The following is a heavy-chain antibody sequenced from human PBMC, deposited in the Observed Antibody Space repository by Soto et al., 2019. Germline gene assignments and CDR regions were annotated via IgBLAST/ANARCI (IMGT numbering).Heavy chain of an antibody. Sequence: ASVKVSCKASGYTFTSYYMHWVRQATGQWLEWMGIINPSGGSTSYAQKFQGRVTMTRDTSTSTVYMELSSLRSEDTAVYYCARALAARNIIRGMDVWRQGTTVTVSS. D-gene: IGHD6-6*01. CDR2: INPSGGST. CDR3: ARALAARNIIRGMDV. V-gene: IGHV1-46*01. J-gene: IGHJ6*01. CDR1: GYTFTSYY.